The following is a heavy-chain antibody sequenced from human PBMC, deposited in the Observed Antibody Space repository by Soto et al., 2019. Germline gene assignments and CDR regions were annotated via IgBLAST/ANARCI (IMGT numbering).Heavy chain of an antibody. CDR3: TTQPFNWNDEGGT. J-gene: IGHJ5*02. CDR1: GFPFTYAW. CDR2: IRSKVDGETT. D-gene: IGHD1-1*01. V-gene: IGHV3-15*07. Sequence: EVQLVESGGGWVKPGGSLRLSCSASGFPFTYAWMNWVRRPLGKGPEWVGRIRSKVDGETTDYAASVKGRFIVLRDDSTTTLYLQMNGLKNEDTAVYYCTTQPFNWNDEGGTWGPGTLVTVSS.